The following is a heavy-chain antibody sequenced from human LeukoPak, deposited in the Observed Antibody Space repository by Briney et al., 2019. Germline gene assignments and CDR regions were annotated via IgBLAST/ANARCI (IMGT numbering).Heavy chain of an antibody. CDR1: GFTFISYG. V-gene: IGHV3-30*03. J-gene: IGHJ4*02. Sequence: GSLRLSCSASGFTFISYGMHWVRPAPGKGLEWVAVISYDGSNKYYADSVKGRFTISRDNSKNTLYLQMNSLRAEDTAVYYCATYGRMGYWGQGTLVTVSS. CDR2: ISYDGSNK. CDR3: ATYGRMGY. D-gene: IGHD1-1*01.